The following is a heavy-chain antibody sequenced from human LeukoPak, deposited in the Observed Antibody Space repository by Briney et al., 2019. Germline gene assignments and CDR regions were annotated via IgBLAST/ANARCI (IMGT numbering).Heavy chain of an antibody. V-gene: IGHV3-74*01. CDR3: ARRVVVPAAPYYFDY. Sequence: GGSLRLSCAASGNYWMHWVRQAPGKGLVWVSRINSDGSSTSYADSVKGRFTISRDNAKNTLHLQMNSLRAEDTAVYYCARRVVVPAAPYYFDYWGQGTLVTVSS. D-gene: IGHD2-2*01. CDR2: INSDGSST. CDR1: GNYW. J-gene: IGHJ4*02.